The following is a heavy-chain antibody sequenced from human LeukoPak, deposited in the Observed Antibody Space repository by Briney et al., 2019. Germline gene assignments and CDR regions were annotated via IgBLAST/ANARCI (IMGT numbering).Heavy chain of an antibody. CDR2: IYHSGST. CDR3: ARKDDYVWGSYRWWFDP. D-gene: IGHD3-16*02. J-gene: IGHJ5*02. V-gene: IGHV4-4*02. CDR1: GGSISSSNW. Sequence: SETLSLTCAVSGGSISSSNWWSWVRQPPGKGLEWIGEIYHSGSTNYNPSLKSRVTISVDKSKNQFSLKMSSVTAADTAVYYCARKDDYVWGSYRWWFDPWGQGTLVTVSS.